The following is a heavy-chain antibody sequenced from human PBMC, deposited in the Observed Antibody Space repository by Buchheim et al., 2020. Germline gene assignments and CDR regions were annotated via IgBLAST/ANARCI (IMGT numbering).Heavy chain of an antibody. V-gene: IGHV4-59*01. CDR2: VYYSGST. CDR3: ARDSFRTGPGGGFDP. D-gene: IGHD3/OR15-3a*01. J-gene: IGHJ5*02. CDR1: GGSISDYY. Sequence: QVQLQESGPGLVKPSETLSLTCTVSGGSISDYYWSWIRQPPGKGLEWIGFVYYSGSTNYNSSLKSRVTISVDTSKNPFSLRLSSVTAADTAVYYCARDSFRTGPGGGFDPWGQGTL.